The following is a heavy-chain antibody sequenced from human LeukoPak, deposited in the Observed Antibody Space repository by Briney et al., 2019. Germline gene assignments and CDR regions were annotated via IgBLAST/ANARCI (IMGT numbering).Heavy chain of an antibody. CDR3: SRVIGGYDSTFYYYYMDV. J-gene: IGHJ6*03. D-gene: IGHD5-12*01. Sequence: GGSLRLSCVASGLTFSTYEMNWVRQAPGKGLEWLSYISSSGGTIYYADSVKGRFTISRDNAKNSLSLLMNSLRAEDTAVYYCSRVIGGYDSTFYYYYMDVWGKGTTVTISS. V-gene: IGHV3-48*03. CDR2: ISSSGGTI. CDR1: GLTFSTYE.